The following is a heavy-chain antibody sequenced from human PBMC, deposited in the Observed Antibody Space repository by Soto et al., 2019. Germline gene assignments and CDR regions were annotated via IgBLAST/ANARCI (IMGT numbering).Heavy chain of an antibody. CDR1: GGTFSSYT. Sequence: QVQLVQSGAEVKKPGSSVKVSCKASGGTFSSYTISWVRQAPGQGLEWMGRIIPILGIANYAQKFQGRVTITANKSTSTAYMELSSLRSEDTAVYYCARSLEYSSPQPIHWGQGTLVTVSS. J-gene: IGHJ4*02. V-gene: IGHV1-69*02. CDR3: ARSLEYSSPQPIH. D-gene: IGHD6-6*01. CDR2: IIPILGIA.